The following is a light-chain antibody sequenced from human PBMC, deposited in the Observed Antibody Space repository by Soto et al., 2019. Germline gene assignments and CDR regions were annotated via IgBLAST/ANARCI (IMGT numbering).Light chain of an antibody. CDR1: TSNIGAGYD. Sequence: QSALTQPPSVSGAPGQRVTISCTGSTSNIGAGYDVHWYQQLPGTAPKLLIYGNNNRPSGVTDRFSGSKSGTSASLAITGLQAEDEADYYCQSYDSSLSGWVFGGGTQLTVL. J-gene: IGLJ3*02. V-gene: IGLV1-40*01. CDR2: GNN. CDR3: QSYDSSLSGWV.